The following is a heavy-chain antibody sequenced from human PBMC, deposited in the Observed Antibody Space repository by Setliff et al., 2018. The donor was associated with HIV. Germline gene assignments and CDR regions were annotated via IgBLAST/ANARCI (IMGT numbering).Heavy chain of an antibody. V-gene: IGHV1-3*01. Sequence: ASVKVSCKASGYTFTSYAMHWVRQAPGQGLEWMGWIHAGNGHTKYSQKFQGRVTFTRDTSASAAYMDLSSLRSEDTAVYYCARIWGIPPLYYFDYWGQGTQVTVSS. D-gene: IGHD3-16*01. CDR2: IHAGNGHT. CDR3: ARIWGIPPLYYFDY. J-gene: IGHJ4*02. CDR1: GYTFTSYA.